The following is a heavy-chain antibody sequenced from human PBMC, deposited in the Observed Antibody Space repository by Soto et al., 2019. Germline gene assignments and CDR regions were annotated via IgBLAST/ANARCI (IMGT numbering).Heavy chain of an antibody. CDR3: ARVGETGTTHYYYYMDV. J-gene: IGHJ6*03. CDR2: INHSGST. D-gene: IGHD1-7*01. V-gene: IGHV4-34*01. CDR1: GGSFSGYY. Sequence: SETLSLTCAVYGGSFSGYYWSWIRQPPGKGLEWIGEINHSGSTNYNPSLKSRVTISVDTSKNQFSLKLSSVTAADTAVYYCARVGETGTTHYYYYMDVWGKGTTVTVSS.